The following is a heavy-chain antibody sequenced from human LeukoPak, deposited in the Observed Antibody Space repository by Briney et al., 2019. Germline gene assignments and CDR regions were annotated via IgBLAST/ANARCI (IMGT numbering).Heavy chain of an antibody. CDR1: GFTFSSFA. Sequence: GGSLRLSCAASGFTFSSFAVSWVRQAPGKGLDWVSAISGSGTSTYYADSVKGRFTISRDNSKNTLYLQMNSLRVEDTAVYYCAKGARTYYYYGMDVWGQGTTVTVSS. V-gene: IGHV3-23*01. CDR2: ISGSGTST. J-gene: IGHJ6*02. CDR3: AKGARTYYYYGMDV. D-gene: IGHD1-14*01.